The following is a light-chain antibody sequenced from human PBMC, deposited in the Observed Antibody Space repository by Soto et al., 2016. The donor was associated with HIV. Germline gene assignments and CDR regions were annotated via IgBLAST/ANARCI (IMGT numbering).Light chain of an antibody. V-gene: IGLV3-21*03. CDR2: DDS. CDR1: NIGSKS. Sequence: SYELTQPPSVSVAPGKTTRITCGGNNIGSKSVNWYQQKPGQAPMLVVYDDSDRPSGIPERFSGSNSGNSATLTISRVEAGDEADYFCQVWDSSTNHVVFGGGTKLTVL. CDR3: QVWDSSTNHVV. J-gene: IGLJ2*01.